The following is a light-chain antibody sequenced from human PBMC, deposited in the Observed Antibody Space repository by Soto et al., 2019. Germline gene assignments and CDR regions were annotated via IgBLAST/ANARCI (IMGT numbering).Light chain of an antibody. CDR3: QQRSNWPIT. CDR1: QSVSSY. Sequence: ILFTQSPPTPSLSPGERAPLSCMASQSVSSYLAWYQQKPGQAPRLLIYDASNRATGIPARFSGSGSGTDFTLTISSLEPEDFAVYYCQQRSNWPITFGQGTRLEIK. J-gene: IGKJ5*01. CDR2: DAS. V-gene: IGKV3-11*01.